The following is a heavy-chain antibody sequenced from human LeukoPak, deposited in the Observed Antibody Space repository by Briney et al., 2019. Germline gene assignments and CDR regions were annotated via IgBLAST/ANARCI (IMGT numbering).Heavy chain of an antibody. CDR2: LSWNSGSI. Sequence: GGSLRLSCAGSGFICNNYAMHWVRQPPGKGLEWVSGLSWNSGSIDYADSAKGRFTISRDNAKNSLYLQMNSLRVEDTAFYYCAKDNRRHYTSGPNPDSLHWGQGALVTVSS. CDR1: GFICNNYA. J-gene: IGHJ4*02. CDR3: AKDNRRHYTSGPNPDSLH. V-gene: IGHV3-9*01. D-gene: IGHD6-19*01.